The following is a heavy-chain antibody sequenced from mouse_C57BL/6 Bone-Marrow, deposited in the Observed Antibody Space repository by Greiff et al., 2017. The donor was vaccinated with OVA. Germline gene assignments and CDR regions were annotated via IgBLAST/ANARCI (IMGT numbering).Heavy chain of an antibody. CDR2: IDPENGDT. V-gene: IGHV14-4*01. CDR3: ITWGTGCAY. J-gene: IGHJ3*01. CDR1: GFNIKDDY. Sequence: VQLKQSGAELVRPGASVKLSCTASGFNIKDDYMHWVKQRPEQGLEWIGWIDPENGDTEYASKFQGKATITADTSSNTAYLQLSSLTSEDTAVYYCITWGTGCAYWGQGTLVTVSA.